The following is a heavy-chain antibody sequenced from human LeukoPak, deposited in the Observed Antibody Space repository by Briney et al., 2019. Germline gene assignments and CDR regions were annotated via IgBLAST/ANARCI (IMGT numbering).Heavy chain of an antibody. CDR2: IYSGGTT. CDR3: AREPGTDYRKYYFDY. J-gene: IGHJ4*02. Sequence: GGSLRLSCAASGSTVSSNYMSWVRQAPGMGLEWVSVIYSGGTTYYADSVKGRFTISRDNSKNMLYLQMNSLRAEDTAVYYCAREPGTDYRKYYFDYWGQGTLVTVSS. CDR1: GSTVSSNY. V-gene: IGHV3-53*01. D-gene: IGHD1-14*01.